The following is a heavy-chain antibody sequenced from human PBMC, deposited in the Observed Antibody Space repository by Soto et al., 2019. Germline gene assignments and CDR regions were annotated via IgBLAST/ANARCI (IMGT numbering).Heavy chain of an antibody. V-gene: IGHV3-9*01. CDR3: AKDAGSVSTGDAFDI. J-gene: IGHJ3*02. Sequence: EVQLVESGGGLVQPGRSLRLSCAASGFTFDDYAMHWVRQAPGKGLELVSGISWNSGSISYADSVKGRFTISRDNAKNYLYRHINSLITEDTALYYCAKDAGSVSTGDAFDIWGQGTMVTVSS. D-gene: IGHD4-17*01. CDR1: GFTFDDYA. CDR2: ISWNSGSI.